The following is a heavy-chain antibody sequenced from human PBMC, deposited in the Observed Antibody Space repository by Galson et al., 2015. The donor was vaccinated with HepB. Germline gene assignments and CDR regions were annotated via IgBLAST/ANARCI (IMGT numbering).Heavy chain of an antibody. V-gene: IGHV3-30*04. J-gene: IGHJ4*02. CDR1: GFTFSSYA. D-gene: IGHD6-13*01. CDR2: ISYDGSNK. CDR3: ARTLAAAGRAYFDY. Sequence: SLRLSCAASGFTFSSYAMHWVRQAPGKGLEWVAVISYDGSNKYYADSVKGRFTISRDNSKNTLYLQMNSLGAKDTAVYYCARTLAAAGRAYFDYWGQGTLVTVSS.